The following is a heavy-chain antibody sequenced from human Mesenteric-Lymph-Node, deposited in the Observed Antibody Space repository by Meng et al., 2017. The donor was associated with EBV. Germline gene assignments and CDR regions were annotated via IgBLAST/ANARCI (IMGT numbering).Heavy chain of an antibody. CDR2: IWYDGSNK. Sequence: QGQGVEGGGGGVQPWGSWGLSCAASGFTFSSYGMHWVRQAPGKGLEWVAVIWYDGSNKYYADSVKGRFTISRDNSKNTLYLQMNSLRAEDTAAYYCAREEDGDPFDYWGQGTLVTVSS. D-gene: IGHD4-17*01. CDR1: GFTFSSYG. V-gene: IGHV3-33*01. J-gene: IGHJ4*02. CDR3: AREEDGDPFDY.